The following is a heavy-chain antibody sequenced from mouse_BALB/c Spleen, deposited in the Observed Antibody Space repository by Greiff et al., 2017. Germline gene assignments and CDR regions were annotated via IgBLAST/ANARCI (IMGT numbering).Heavy chain of an antibody. Sequence: VQLQQSGAELVKPGASVKLSCMASGYTFTSYYMYWVKQRPGQGLEWIGEINPSNGGTNFNEKFKSKATLTVDKSSSTAYMQLSSLTSEDSAVYYCTRYGNYYYAMDYWGQGTSVTVSS. CDR1: GYTFTSYY. CDR3: TRYGNYYYAMDY. V-gene: IGHV1S81*02. J-gene: IGHJ4*01. D-gene: IGHD2-1*01. CDR2: INPSNGGT.